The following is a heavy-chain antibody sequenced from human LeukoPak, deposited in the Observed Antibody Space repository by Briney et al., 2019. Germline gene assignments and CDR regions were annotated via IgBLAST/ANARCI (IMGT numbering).Heavy chain of an antibody. J-gene: IGHJ4*02. D-gene: IGHD5-18*01. Sequence: GGSLRLSCAASGFTFSSYSMNWVRQAPGKGLEWVANIKQDGSEKYYVDSVKGRFTISRDNAKNSLYLQMNSLRAEDTAVYYCATGYSYGPDYWGQGTLVTVSS. CDR3: ATGYSYGPDY. V-gene: IGHV3-7*01. CDR1: GFTFSSYS. CDR2: IKQDGSEK.